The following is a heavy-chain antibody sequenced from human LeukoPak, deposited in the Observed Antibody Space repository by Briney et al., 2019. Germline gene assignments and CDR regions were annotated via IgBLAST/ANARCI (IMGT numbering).Heavy chain of an antibody. CDR3: ARGGSYSQYYFDY. J-gene: IGHJ4*02. CDR2: IHYSGST. D-gene: IGHD1-26*01. CDR1: GGSISSYY. Sequence: KTSETLFLTCTVSGGSISSYYWSWIRQPPGKGLEWIGYIHYSGSTNYNPSLKSRVTISVDTSKNQFSLKLSSVTAADTAVYYCARGGSYSQYYFDYWGQGTLVTVSS. V-gene: IGHV4-59*08.